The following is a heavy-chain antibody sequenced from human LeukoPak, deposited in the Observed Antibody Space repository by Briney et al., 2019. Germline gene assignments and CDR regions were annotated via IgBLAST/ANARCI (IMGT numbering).Heavy chain of an antibody. CDR1: GGSFSGYF. J-gene: IGHJ4*02. CDR3: ARHLGGSSPR. V-gene: IGHV4-34*01. CDR2: IKHDGST. D-gene: IGHD6-13*01. Sequence: SETLSLTCAVYGGSFSGYFWSWLRQSPGKGLEWIGEIKHDGSTTYNPSLKSRVTISVDTSKNQFSLKLSSVTAADTAVYYCARHLGGSSPRWGQGTLVTVSS.